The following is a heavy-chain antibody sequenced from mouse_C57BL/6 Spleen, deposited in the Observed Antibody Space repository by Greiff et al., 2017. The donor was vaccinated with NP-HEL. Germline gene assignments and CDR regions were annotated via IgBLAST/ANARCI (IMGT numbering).Heavy chain of an antibody. CDR2: IDPSDSYT. CDR1: GYTFTSYW. V-gene: IGHV1-69*01. J-gene: IGHJ4*01. D-gene: IGHD4-1*01. Sequence: QVQLQQPGAELVMPGASVKLSCKASGYTFTSYWMHWVKQRPGQGLEWIGEIDPSDSYTNYNQKFKGKSTLTVDKSSSTAYMQLSSLTSEDSAVYYCARVLTYYYAMDYWGQGTSVTVSS. CDR3: ARVLTYYYAMDY.